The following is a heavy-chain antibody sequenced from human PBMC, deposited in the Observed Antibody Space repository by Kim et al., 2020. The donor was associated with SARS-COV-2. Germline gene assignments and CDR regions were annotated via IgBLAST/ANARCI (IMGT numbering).Heavy chain of an antibody. V-gene: IGHV3-30*04. CDR3: ARGYLAGAAAGTGY. CDR1: GFTFSSYA. J-gene: IGHJ4*02. CDR2: ISYDGSNK. D-gene: IGHD6-13*01. Sequence: GGSLRLSCAASGFTFSSYAMHWVRQAPGKGLEWVAVISYDGSNKYYADSVKGRFTISRDNSKNTLYLQMNSLRAEDTAVYYCARGYLAGAAAGTGYWGQG.